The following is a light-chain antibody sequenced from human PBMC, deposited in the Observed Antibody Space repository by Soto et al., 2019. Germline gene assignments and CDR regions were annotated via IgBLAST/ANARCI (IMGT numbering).Light chain of an antibody. J-gene: IGKJ5*01. CDR2: GAS. V-gene: IGKV3-20*01. CDR1: LSVSSRY. Sequence: EIVLTQSAGALSLCPGERATLSCMVSLSVSSRYLAWYHQKPGQAPRLLIYGASSRATGIPDRFSGSGSGTDFTLTISRLEPEDFAVYFCQQYGSSPITFGQGTRLEI. CDR3: QQYGSSPIT.